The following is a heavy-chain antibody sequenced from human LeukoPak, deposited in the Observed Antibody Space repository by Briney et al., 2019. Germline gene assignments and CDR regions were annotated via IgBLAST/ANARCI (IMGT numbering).Heavy chain of an antibody. D-gene: IGHD6-19*01. Sequence: SETPSLTCSVSGDSITSRNWWTWVRQTPEKGLEWIGEIFHTGSTNYNPSVEGRVTISIDKSKNQFSLMLTSVTAADTAVYYCARDKVPSGWEKGGYYYYYMDVWGKGTTVTISS. J-gene: IGHJ6*03. CDR1: GDSITSRNW. CDR2: IFHTGST. V-gene: IGHV4-4*02. CDR3: ARDKVPSGWEKGGYYYYYMDV.